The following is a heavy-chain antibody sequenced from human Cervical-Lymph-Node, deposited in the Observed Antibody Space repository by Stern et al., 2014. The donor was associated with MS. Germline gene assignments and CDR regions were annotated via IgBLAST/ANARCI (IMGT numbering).Heavy chain of an antibody. CDR2: ISHSGSS. D-gene: IGHD3-10*01. CDR1: GGSTSSTNYY. J-gene: IGHJ4*02. Sequence: QVQLQESGPGLVKPSETLSLTCTVSGGSTSSTNYYWGWIRQPPGKGLEWIASISHSGSSYSIPSLKSRLTIPIDPSKTQFSLKLLSVTAADTAVYYCASLNGSGSYPDYWGQGTLVIVSS. CDR3: ASLNGSGSYPDY. V-gene: IGHV4-39*01.